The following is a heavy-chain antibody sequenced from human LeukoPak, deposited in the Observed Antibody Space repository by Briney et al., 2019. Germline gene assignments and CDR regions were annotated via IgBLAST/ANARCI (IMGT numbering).Heavy chain of an antibody. CDR2: LWYDGANK. J-gene: IGHJ4*02. CDR1: GFTFSNYG. Sequence: GGSLRLSCAASGFTFSNYGMHWVRQAPGKGLEWVALLWYDGANKNYADSVKGRFIISTDNSKNTLYLQMNSLRAEDTALYYCARDPSGSWNDVGTFDSWGQGTLVSVSS. D-gene: IGHD3-10*01. V-gene: IGHV3-33*01. CDR3: ARDPSGSWNDVGTFDS.